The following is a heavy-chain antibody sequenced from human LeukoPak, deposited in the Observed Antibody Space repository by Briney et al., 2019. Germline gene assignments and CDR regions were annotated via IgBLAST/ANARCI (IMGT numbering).Heavy chain of an antibody. J-gene: IGHJ6*02. CDR2: TYYRSKWYT. D-gene: IGHD3-10*01. Sequence: SQTLSLTCAISGDSISRNSAAWDWIRQSPSRGLEWLGRTYYRSKWYTDCAVSVKSRIAINPDTSKNQISLQVNSVTPEDTAVYYCARAYYSGSGNYYNNYGMDVWGQGTTVIVSS. CDR3: ARAYYSGSGNYYNNYGMDV. CDR1: GDSISRNSAA. V-gene: IGHV6-1*01.